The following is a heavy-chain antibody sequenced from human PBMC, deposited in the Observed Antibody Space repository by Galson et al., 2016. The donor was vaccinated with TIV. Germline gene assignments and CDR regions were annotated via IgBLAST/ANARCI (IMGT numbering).Heavy chain of an antibody. CDR3: VLISRNYYNGMDV. J-gene: IGHJ6*02. D-gene: IGHD3-10*01. V-gene: IGHV3-9*01. CDR1: GFTFDDYA. CDR2: ISWNVDSI. Sequence: SLRLSCAASGFTFDDYAMHWVRQAPGKGLEWVSGISWNVDSIGYADSVKGRFTISRDNAKNSLYLQMNSLRVEDTALYYCVLISRNYYNGMDVWGQGTTVTVSS.